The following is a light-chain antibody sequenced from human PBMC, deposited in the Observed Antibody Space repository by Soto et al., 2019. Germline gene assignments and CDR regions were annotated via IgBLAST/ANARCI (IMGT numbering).Light chain of an antibody. V-gene: IGKV3-20*01. CDR1: RGISRSY. J-gene: IGKJ1*01. CDR2: GAS. CDR3: KHSGTSATWT. Sequence: EIVLTQSPVTLSLSPGERATLSCRASRGISRSYLAWYQQKPGQARRPLIFGASSSASGIPGRFSGRGSGTDFALSINRQEPEDFEVYYCKHSGTSATWTFGQGTKVEIK.